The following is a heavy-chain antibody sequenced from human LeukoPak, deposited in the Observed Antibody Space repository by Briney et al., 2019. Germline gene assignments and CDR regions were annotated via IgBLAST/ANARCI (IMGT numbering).Heavy chain of an antibody. D-gene: IGHD2-21*02. J-gene: IGHJ4*02. CDR1: GGSISSSSYY. V-gene: IGHV4-39*01. CDR2: IYYNGST. Sequence: SETLSLTCTVSGGSISSSSYYWGWSRQPPGKGQEWIRSIYYNGSTYYNPSLKSRVTISVDTSKNQFSLKLSSVTAADTAVYSCAGSYCGVDCYTAWSIYQSLWARWGQGTLATVSS. CDR3: AGSYCGVDCYTAWSIYQSLWAR.